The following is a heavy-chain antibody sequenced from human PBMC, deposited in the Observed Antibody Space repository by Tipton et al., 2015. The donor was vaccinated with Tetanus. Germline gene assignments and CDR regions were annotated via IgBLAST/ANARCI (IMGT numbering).Heavy chain of an antibody. Sequence: QLVQSGGGLVQPGGSLRLSCAASGFTFSTYGMTWVRQAPGKGLEWVANIKHDGSTKSYGDSVKGRFTISRDNGNNSLCLQMNNLRAEDTAVYYCARVSDGGYSPWGQGTLVTVSS. CDR1: GFTFSTYG. CDR2: IKHDGSTK. CDR3: ARVSDGGYSP. J-gene: IGHJ5*02. D-gene: IGHD1-26*01. V-gene: IGHV3-7*03.